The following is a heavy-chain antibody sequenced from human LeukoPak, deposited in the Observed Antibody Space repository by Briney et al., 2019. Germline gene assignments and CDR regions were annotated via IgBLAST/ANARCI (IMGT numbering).Heavy chain of an antibody. CDR1: GGSFSGYY. V-gene: IGHV4-34*01. D-gene: IGHD6-13*01. CDR3: ARDYIRLIAAAGTHFDY. J-gene: IGHJ4*02. CDR2: INHSGST. Sequence: SETLSLTCAVYGGSFSGYYWSWIRQPPGKGLEWIGEINHSGSTNYNPSLKSRVTISVDTSKNQFSLKLSSVTAADTAVYYCARDYIRLIAAAGTHFDYWGQGTLVTVSS.